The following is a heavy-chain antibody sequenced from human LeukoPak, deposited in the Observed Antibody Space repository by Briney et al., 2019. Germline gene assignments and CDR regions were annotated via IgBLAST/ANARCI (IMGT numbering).Heavy chain of an antibody. Sequence: PGGSLRLSCAASGFTLRSYWMHWVRQAPGKGLVWVSRINVDGSSISYADSVKGRFTISRDNAMNTLYLQMNSLRAEDTAVYYCARVSVAGAQTHDYWGQGTLVTVSS. V-gene: IGHV3-74*01. CDR2: INVDGSSI. J-gene: IGHJ4*02. D-gene: IGHD2-15*01. CDR1: GFTLRSYW. CDR3: ARVSVAGAQTHDY.